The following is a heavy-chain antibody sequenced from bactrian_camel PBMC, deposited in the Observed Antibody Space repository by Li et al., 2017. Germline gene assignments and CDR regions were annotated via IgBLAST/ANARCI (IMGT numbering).Heavy chain of an antibody. D-gene: IGHD7*01. CDR1: YIDSSYC. CDR2: IDSDGSS. Sequence: HVQLVESGGGSVQAGGSLNLTCVYIDSSYCMGWFRQAPGKEREGVASIDSDGSSDYADSVKGRFTLSRDNAKNTLYLQLNTLKTEDTAMYYCAAGGGPGYTYWGQGTQVTVS. CDR3: AAGGGPGYTY. J-gene: IGHJ4*01. V-gene: IGHV3S53*01.